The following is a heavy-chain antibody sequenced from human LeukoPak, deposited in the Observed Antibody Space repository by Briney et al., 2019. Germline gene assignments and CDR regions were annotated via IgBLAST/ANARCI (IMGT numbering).Heavy chain of an antibody. Sequence: AGGSLRLSCAASGFTFSSYAMSWVRQAPGKGLEWVSAISGSGGSTYYADSVKGRFTISRDNSKNTLYLQMNSLRAEDTAVYYCAKGAGYCSSTSCPPEAAFGYWGQGTLVTVSS. D-gene: IGHD2-2*01. CDR2: ISGSGGST. V-gene: IGHV3-23*01. J-gene: IGHJ4*02. CDR3: AKGAGYCSSTSCPPEAAFGY. CDR1: GFTFSSYA.